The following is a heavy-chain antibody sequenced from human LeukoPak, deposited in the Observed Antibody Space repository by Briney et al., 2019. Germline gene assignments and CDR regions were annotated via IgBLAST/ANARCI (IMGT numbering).Heavy chain of an antibody. J-gene: IGHJ6*03. CDR2: INHSGST. V-gene: IGHV4-34*01. CDR3: ARGQLLSYGDYRVTDMDV. CDR1: GGSFSGYY. D-gene: IGHD4-17*01. Sequence: SETLSLTCAVYGGSFSGYYWSWIRQPPGKGLEWIGEINHSGSTNYNPSLKSRVTISVDTSKDQFSLTQSSVTAADTAVYYCARGQLLSYGDYRVTDMDVWGKGTTVTVSS.